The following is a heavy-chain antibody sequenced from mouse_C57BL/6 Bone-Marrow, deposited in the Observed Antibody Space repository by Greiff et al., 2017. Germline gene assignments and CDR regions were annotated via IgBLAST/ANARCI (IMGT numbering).Heavy chain of an antibody. CDR1: GFTFSSYA. V-gene: IGHV5-4*03. D-gene: IGHD1-1*01. CDR3: ARGLSITGDFDY. J-gene: IGHJ2*01. Sequence: DVKLVESGGGLVKPGGSLKLSCAASGFTFSSYAMSWVRQTPEKRLEWVATISDGGSYTYYPDNVKGRFTISRDNAKNNLYLQISHLKSEDTAMYYCARGLSITGDFDYWGQGTTLTVSS. CDR2: ISDGGSYT.